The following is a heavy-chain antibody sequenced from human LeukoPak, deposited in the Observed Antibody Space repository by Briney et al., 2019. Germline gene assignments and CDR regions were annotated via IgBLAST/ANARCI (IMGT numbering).Heavy chain of an antibody. CDR2: IRNDGSKK. CDR3: ARGYGSYSIDY. V-gene: IGHV3-33*01. CDR1: GFTFSGYG. J-gene: IGHJ4*02. Sequence: PGGSLRLSCAGSGFTFSGYGMHWVRQAPGKGLEWVAVIRNDGSKKYYVDSVKGRFTISRDNSKNTMYLQMNSLRAEDTAVYYCARGYGSYSIDYWGQGTLVTVSS. D-gene: IGHD1-26*01.